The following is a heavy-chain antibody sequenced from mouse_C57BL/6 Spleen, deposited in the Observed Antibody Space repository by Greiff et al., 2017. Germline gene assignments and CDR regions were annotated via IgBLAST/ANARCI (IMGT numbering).Heavy chain of an antibody. Sequence: QVQLKQPGAELVKPGASVKLSCKASGYTFTSYWMHWVKQRPGRGLEWIGRIDPNSGGTKYNEKFKSKATLTVDKPSSTAYMQLSSLTSEDSAVYYCARNYDYGRGAWFAYWGQGTLVTVSA. V-gene: IGHV1-72*01. CDR1: GYTFTSYW. D-gene: IGHD2-4*01. J-gene: IGHJ3*01. CDR3: ARNYDYGRGAWFAY. CDR2: IDPNSGGT.